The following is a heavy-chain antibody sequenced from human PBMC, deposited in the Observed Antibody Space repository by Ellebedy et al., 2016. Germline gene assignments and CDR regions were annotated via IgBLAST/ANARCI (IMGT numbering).Heavy chain of an antibody. V-gene: IGHV1-8*01. CDR3: ARGPGVSYGMDV. CDR1: GYTFTSYD. D-gene: IGHD6-13*01. CDR2: MNPNSGNT. Sequence: ASVKVSCXASGYTFTSYDINWVRQATGQGLQWMGWMNPNSGNTGYAQKFQGRVTMTRNTSISTAYMELSSLRSEDTAVYYCARGPGVSYGMDVWGQGTTVTVSS. J-gene: IGHJ6*02.